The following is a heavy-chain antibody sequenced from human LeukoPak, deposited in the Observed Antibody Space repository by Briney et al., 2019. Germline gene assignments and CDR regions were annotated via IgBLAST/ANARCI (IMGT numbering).Heavy chain of an antibody. J-gene: IGHJ3*02. CDR3: ATPYCSSLSCLDVFNM. CDR1: GVSVSDGRYY. V-gene: IGHV4-31*03. Sequence: RPSQTLSLTCNVSGVSVSDGRYYWTWIRRHPTRGLEWIGYKYYSGSAKYNPSLKSRLTISIDTAKNQFSLQLSSVTAADTATYYCATPYCSSLSCLDVFNMWGQGTRVTVSS. CDR2: KYYSGSA. D-gene: IGHD2-2*01.